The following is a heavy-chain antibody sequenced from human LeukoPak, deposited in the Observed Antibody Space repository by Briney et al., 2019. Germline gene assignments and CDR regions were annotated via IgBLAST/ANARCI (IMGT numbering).Heavy chain of an antibody. J-gene: IGHJ4*02. Sequence: PGRSLRLSCAASGFTFSSYGMRWVRQAPGKGLEWVAVISYDGSNKYYADSVKGRFTISRDNSKNTLYLQMNSLRAEDTAVYYCAKDRGFDSSGYLHDYWGQGTLVTVSS. V-gene: IGHV3-30*18. CDR3: AKDRGFDSSGYLHDY. D-gene: IGHD3-22*01. CDR1: GFTFSSYG. CDR2: ISYDGSNK.